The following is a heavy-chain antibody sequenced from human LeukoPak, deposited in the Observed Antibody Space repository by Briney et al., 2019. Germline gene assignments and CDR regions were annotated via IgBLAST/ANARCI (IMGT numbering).Heavy chain of an antibody. CDR1: GYTFTGYY. D-gene: IGHD5-12*01. V-gene: IGHV1-2*04. CDR3: ARAEATPRSFPFDP. J-gene: IGHJ5*02. CDR2: INPNSGGT. Sequence: ASVKVSCKASGYTFTGYYMHWVRQAPGQGLEWMGWINPNSGGTNYAQKFQGWVTMTRDTSISTAYMELGRLRSDDTAVYYCARAEATPRSFPFDPWGQGTLVTVSS.